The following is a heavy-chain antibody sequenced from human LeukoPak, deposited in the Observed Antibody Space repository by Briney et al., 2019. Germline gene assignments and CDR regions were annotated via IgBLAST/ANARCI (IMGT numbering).Heavy chain of an antibody. V-gene: IGHV4-30-4*01. Sequence: SQTLSLTCTVSGGSVSSGDYYWSWIRQPPGKGLEWIVYIYYSGSTYYNPSLKSRVTMSLDTSKNQFSLKLSSVTAADTAVYYCARDYYGSGSLRYFDLWGRGTLVTVFS. J-gene: IGHJ2*01. D-gene: IGHD3-10*01. CDR1: GGSVSSGDYY. CDR3: ARDYYGSGSLRYFDL. CDR2: IYYSGST.